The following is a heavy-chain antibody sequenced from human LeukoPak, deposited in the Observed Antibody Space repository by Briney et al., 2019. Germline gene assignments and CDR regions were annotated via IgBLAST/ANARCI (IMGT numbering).Heavy chain of an antibody. CDR2: IYYSGRT. Sequence: PSETLSLICTVSGDSISSYYWSWIRQAPGKGLEWIGFIYYSGRTKYNPSLQSRVTISLDTSEKKFSLKVTSVTAADTAVYYCTRLLDNDSSGDPDTFDMWGQGTVVTVSS. D-gene: IGHD3-22*01. CDR1: GDSISSYY. J-gene: IGHJ3*02. V-gene: IGHV4-59*08. CDR3: TRLLDNDSSGDPDTFDM.